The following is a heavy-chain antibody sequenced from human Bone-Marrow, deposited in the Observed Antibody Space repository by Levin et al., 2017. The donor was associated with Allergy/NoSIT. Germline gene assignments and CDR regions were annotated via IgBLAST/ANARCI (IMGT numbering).Heavy chain of an antibody. V-gene: IGHV4-39*01. Sequence: SETLSLICTVSGGSISSSSYYWGWIRQPPGKGLEWIGSIYYSGSAYYNPSLRSRATIYVDKSKNQFSLRLSSVTAADPAVYFCARQSYGDYYFRVYYFDYWGQGTLVTVSS. D-gene: IGHD4-17*01. CDR2: IYYSGSA. CDR1: GGSISSSSYY. CDR3: ARQSYGDYYFRVYYFDY. J-gene: IGHJ4*02.